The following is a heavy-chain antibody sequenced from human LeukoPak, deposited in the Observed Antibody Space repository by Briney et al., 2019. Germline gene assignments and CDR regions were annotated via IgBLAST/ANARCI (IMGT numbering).Heavy chain of an antibody. CDR1: GFTFSDYY. CDR3: ARVWYSGSYPVNY. Sequence: PGGSLRLSCAASGFTFSDYYMSWVRQAPGKGLEWVGIIRNKANGGTTEKTTSVKGRFAISRDDSKSITYLQMNSLRAEDTAVYYCARVWYSGSYPVNYWGQGTLVTVSS. J-gene: IGHJ4*02. V-gene: IGHV3-71*01. CDR2: IRNKANGGTT. D-gene: IGHD1-26*01.